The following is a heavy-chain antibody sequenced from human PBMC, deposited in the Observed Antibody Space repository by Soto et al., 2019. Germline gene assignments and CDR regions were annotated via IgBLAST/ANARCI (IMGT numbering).Heavy chain of an antibody. CDR3: AADLHTAMVTRYYFDY. D-gene: IGHD5-18*01. Sequence: SVKVSCKASGFTFTSSAVQWVRQARGQRLEWIGWIVVGSGNTNYAQKFQERVTITRDMSTSTAYMELSSLRSEDTAVYYCAADLHTAMVTRYYFDYWGQGTLVTVSS. J-gene: IGHJ4*02. CDR1: GFTFTSSA. CDR2: IVVGSGNT. V-gene: IGHV1-58*01.